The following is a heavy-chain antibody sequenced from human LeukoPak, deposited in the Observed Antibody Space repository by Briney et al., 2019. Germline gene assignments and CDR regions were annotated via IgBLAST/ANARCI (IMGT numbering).Heavy chain of an antibody. CDR1: GGSISSYY. CDR2: IYYSGST. D-gene: IGHD3-10*01. V-gene: IGHV4-59*01. Sequence: PSETLSLTCTVSGGSISSYYWSWIRQPPGKGLEWIGYIYYSGSTNYNPSLKSRVTISVDTSKNQFSLKLSSVTAADTAVYYCAMGYYGSGSYIGYWGQGTLVTVSS. J-gene: IGHJ4*02. CDR3: AMGYYGSGSYIGY.